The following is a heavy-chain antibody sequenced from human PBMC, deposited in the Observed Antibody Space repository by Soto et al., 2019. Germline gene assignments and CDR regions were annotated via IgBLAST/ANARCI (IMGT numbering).Heavy chain of an antibody. Sequence: GGSLRLSCAASGFTFSSYAMSWVRQAPGKGLEWVSAISGSGGSTYYADSVKGRFTISRDNSKNTLYLQMNSLRAEDTAVYYCAKDRSRGYSYARFDYWGQGTLVTVSS. V-gene: IGHV3-23*01. D-gene: IGHD5-18*01. CDR3: AKDRSRGYSYARFDY. J-gene: IGHJ4*02. CDR2: ISGSGGST. CDR1: GFTFSSYA.